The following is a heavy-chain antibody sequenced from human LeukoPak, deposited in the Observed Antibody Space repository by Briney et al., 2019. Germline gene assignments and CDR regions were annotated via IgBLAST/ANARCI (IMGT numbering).Heavy chain of an antibody. J-gene: IGHJ5*02. CDR1: GGSFSGYY. D-gene: IGHD6-13*01. CDR2: INHSGST. V-gene: IGHV4-34*01. CDR3: ARTRPGYSSSWYPLGANNWFDP. Sequence: PSETLSLTCAVYGGSFSGYYWSWIRQPPGKGLEWIGEINHSGSTNYNPSLKSRVTISVDTSKNQFSLKLSSVTAADTAAYYCARTRPGYSSSWYPLGANNWFDPWGQGTLVTVSS.